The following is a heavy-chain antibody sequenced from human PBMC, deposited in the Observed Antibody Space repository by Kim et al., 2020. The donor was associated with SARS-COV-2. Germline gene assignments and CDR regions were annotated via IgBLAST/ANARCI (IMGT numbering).Heavy chain of an antibody. Sequence: GGSLRLSCAASGFTFSSYSMNWVRQAPGKGLEWVSSISSSSFYIYYADSVKGRFTISRDNAKNSLYLQMNSLRAEDTAVYYCARELGSTWTQRWELQGMGVWGQGTTVTVPS. D-gene: IGHD5-18*01. CDR3: ARELGSTWTQRWELQGMGV. V-gene: IGHV3-21*01. CDR1: GFTFSSYS. J-gene: IGHJ6*02. CDR2: ISSSSFYI.